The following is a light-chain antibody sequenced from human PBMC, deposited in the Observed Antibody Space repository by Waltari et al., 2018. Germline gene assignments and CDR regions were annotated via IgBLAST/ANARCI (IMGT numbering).Light chain of an antibody. CDR1: QSVSRSY. J-gene: IGKJ1*01. Sequence: EIVLTHSPGTLSLSPGERATFSCRASQSVSRSYFAWYQQKPGQAPRRLIYGASSRATGIPDRFSGSGSGTDFTLTISRLEPEDFAVYYCQQYGSSPGTFGQGTKVEIK. V-gene: IGKV3-20*01. CDR2: GAS. CDR3: QQYGSSPGT.